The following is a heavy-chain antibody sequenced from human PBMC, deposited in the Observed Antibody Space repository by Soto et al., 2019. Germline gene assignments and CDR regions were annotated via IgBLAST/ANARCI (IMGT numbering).Heavy chain of an antibody. Sequence: QVQLVQSGAEVKKPGASVKVSCKASGYTFTSYGISWVRQAPGQGLEWMGWISAYNGNTNYAQKLQGRVTMTTDTAISTAYMELRSLRSDDTAVYYCARDATGFDYGDYTMGYFVYLGQGPLVTVSS. V-gene: IGHV1-18*01. CDR1: GYTFTSYG. CDR3: ARDATGFDYGDYTMGYFVY. D-gene: IGHD4-17*01. CDR2: ISAYNGNT. J-gene: IGHJ4*02.